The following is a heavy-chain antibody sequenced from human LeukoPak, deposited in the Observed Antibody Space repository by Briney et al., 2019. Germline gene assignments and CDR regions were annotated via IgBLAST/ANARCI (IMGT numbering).Heavy chain of an antibody. CDR2: ISWNSGSI. CDR1: GFTFDDYA. J-gene: IGHJ4*02. Sequence: GGSLRLSCAASGFTFDDYAMHWVRQAPGKGLEWVSGISWNSGSIGYADSVKGRFTISRDNAKNSLYLQMNSLRAEDTALYYCAKDIGTGTIAVAGSDYWGQGTLVTVSS. CDR3: AKDIGTGTIAVAGSDY. D-gene: IGHD6-19*01. V-gene: IGHV3-9*01.